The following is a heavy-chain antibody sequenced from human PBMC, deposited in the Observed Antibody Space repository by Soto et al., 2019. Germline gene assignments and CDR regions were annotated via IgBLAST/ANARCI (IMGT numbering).Heavy chain of an antibody. V-gene: IGHV4-30-4*01. D-gene: IGHD1-1*01. Sequence: QVQLQESGPGLVKPSQTLSLTCTVSVDSISSGDYYWSWIRQPPGKGVAWIGDLYYSGSTYPNPAATGRGILSVETSKNHSALTLRSVAAADTAVDYCARGHEDWNEVRSYYCEVWGQGPHVTVSS. CDR2: LYYSGST. CDR3: ARGHEDWNEVRSYYCEV. J-gene: IGHJ4*02. CDR1: VDSISSGDYY.